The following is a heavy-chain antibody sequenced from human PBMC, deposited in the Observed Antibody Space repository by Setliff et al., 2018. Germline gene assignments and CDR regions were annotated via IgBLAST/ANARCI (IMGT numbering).Heavy chain of an antibody. D-gene: IGHD5-18*01. V-gene: IGHV1-69*05. CDR1: GGTFSSYG. J-gene: IGHJ6*03. CDR3: AREGVDTRSSTDYRYYMDL. Sequence: GASVKVSCKASGGTFSSYGISWVRQAPGQGLEWLGGTIPNFGTTNYAQGFQGRVTIITDESTSTAYMELSSLRFEDTAVYYCAREGVDTRSSTDYRYYMDLWGKGTTVIVSS. CDR2: TIPNFGTT.